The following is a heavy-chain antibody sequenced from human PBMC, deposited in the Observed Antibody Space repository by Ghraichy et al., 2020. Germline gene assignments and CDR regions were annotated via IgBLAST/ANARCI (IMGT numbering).Heavy chain of an antibody. V-gene: IGHV4-34*01. CDR3: ASLRSSAPYYYYSMDV. D-gene: IGHD6-6*01. Sequence: TLSLTCAVYGESFSGYYWSWVRQPPGKGLEWIGEINHSGSANYNPSLKSRVTISVDMSRNQFSLKLYSVTAADTALYYCASLRSSAPYYYYSMDVWGKGTTVTVSS. CDR1: GESFSGYY. CDR2: INHSGSA. J-gene: IGHJ6*03.